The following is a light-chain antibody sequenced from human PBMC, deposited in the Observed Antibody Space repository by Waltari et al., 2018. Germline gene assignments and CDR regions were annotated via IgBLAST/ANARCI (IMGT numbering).Light chain of an antibody. V-gene: IGLV2-23*02. Sequence: QSALTQPAPVSGSPGQSITLYCPAVNSNVYILHLVSWYQHHPGRNPRLLIYEISQRPSGISNRFSGSKSGNTASLTISGLQPEDEADYFCCSFAGYGIYVFGSGTQVSVL. CDR1: NSNVYILHL. CDR2: EIS. J-gene: IGLJ1*01. CDR3: CSFAGYGIYV.